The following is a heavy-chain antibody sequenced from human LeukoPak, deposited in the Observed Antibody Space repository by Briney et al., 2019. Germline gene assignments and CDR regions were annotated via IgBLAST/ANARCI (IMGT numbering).Heavy chain of an antibody. J-gene: IGHJ4*02. CDR2: VSSSGDST. Sequence: GSLRLSCAASGFTFSSYAMSWVRQAPGKGLEWVSAVSSSGDSTFYADSVKGRFTISRDNSKNTLYLQMSSLRAEDTAIYYCAKDVTMVRGVTTFDCWGQGTLATVSS. V-gene: IGHV3-23*01. D-gene: IGHD3-10*01. CDR1: GFTFSSYA. CDR3: AKDVTMVRGVTTFDC.